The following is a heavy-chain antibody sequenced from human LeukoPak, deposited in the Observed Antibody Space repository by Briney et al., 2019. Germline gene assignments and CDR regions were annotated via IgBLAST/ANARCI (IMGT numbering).Heavy chain of an antibody. Sequence: PGGSLRLSCAASGFTFSSYAMSWVRQAPGKGLEWVSAISGRGGSTFYADSVKGRFTISRDNSKNTLYLQMNSLRAEDTAVYYCAREGRYYDSSGYPPRGYYFDYWGQGTLVTVSS. CDR2: ISGRGGST. J-gene: IGHJ4*02. CDR1: GFTFSSYA. CDR3: AREGRYYDSSGYPPRGYYFDY. D-gene: IGHD3-22*01. V-gene: IGHV3-23*01.